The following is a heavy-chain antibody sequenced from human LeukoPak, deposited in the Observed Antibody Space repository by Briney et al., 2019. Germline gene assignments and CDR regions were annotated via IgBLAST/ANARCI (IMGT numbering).Heavy chain of an antibody. CDR3: ARVSGSSNWYFDL. D-gene: IGHD1-26*01. J-gene: IGHJ2*01. V-gene: IGHV3-66*01. Sequence: GGSLRLSCAASGFTVSSNYMSWVRQAPGKGLEWVSVIYSGGSTYYADSVKGRFTISRDNSKNTLYLQMNSLRAGDTAVYYCARVSGSSNWYFDLWGRGTLVTVSS. CDR1: GFTVSSNY. CDR2: IYSGGST.